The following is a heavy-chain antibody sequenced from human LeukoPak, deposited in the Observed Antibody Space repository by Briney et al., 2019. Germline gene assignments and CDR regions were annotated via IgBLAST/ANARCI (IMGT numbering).Heavy chain of an antibody. J-gene: IGHJ1*01. CDR2: VQHIGGET. CDR3: ATYSILNAREFRY. V-gene: IGHV3-7*01. CDR1: GFTFSDYY. D-gene: IGHD4-11*01. Sequence: PGGSLRLSCAASGFTFSDYYMSWIRQAPGKGLEWVANVQHIGGETYYVDPVKGRFTISRDNAKNSVYLQMNSLGADDTAVYYCATYSILNAREFRYWGQGTLVTVTS.